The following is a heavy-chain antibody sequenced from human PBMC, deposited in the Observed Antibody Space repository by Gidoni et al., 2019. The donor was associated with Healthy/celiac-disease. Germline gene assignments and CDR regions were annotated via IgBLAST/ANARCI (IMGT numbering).Heavy chain of an antibody. CDR3: ARDRGYSGYEISY. D-gene: IGHD5-12*01. Sequence: QVQLVQSGAEVKKPGASVKVSCKASGYTFTGYYMHWVRQAPGQGLEWMGWINPNRGGTNYAQKFQGWVTMTRDTSISTAYMELSRLRSDDTAVYYCARDRGYSGYEISYWGQGTLVTVSS. CDR1: GYTFTGYY. CDR2: INPNRGGT. V-gene: IGHV1-2*04. J-gene: IGHJ4*02.